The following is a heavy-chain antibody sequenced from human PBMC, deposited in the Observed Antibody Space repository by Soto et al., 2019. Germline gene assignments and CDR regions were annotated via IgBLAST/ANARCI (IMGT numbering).Heavy chain of an antibody. J-gene: IGHJ5*02. CDR3: ARTTTVTTFSVVVWFDP. CDR1: GGTFSSYA. Sequence: SVKVSCKASGGTFSSYAISWVRQAPGQGLEWMGGIIPIFGTANYAQKFQGRVTITADESTSTAYMELSSLRSEDTAVYYCARTTTVTTFSVVVWFDPWGQGTLVTVSS. V-gene: IGHV1-69*13. D-gene: IGHD4-17*01. CDR2: IIPIFGTA.